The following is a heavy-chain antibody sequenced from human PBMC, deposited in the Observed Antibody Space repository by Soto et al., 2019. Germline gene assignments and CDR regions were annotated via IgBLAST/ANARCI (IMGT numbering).Heavy chain of an antibody. Sequence: GGSLRLSCVASGFTFSYYTMSWVLQAPWKGLEWVSGISGSGGSTYYADSVKGRFTISRDNSKNTLYLQMNSLRAEDTAVYYCAKILWFGELPFDYWGQGTLVTVSS. CDR1: GFTFSYYT. CDR2: ISGSGGST. J-gene: IGHJ4*02. CDR3: AKILWFGELPFDY. V-gene: IGHV3-23*01. D-gene: IGHD3-10*01.